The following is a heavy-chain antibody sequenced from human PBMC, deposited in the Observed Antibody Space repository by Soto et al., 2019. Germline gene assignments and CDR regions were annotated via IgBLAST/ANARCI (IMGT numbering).Heavy chain of an antibody. CDR1: GGSLTSFY. V-gene: IGHV4-4*07. CDR2: IYGSGRT. CDR3: ASLQVPGNFDY. J-gene: IGHJ4*02. D-gene: IGHD6-13*01. Sequence: SETLSLTCTVSGGSLTSFYWSWIRQPAGKGLEWVGRIYGSGRTTYNPSLKSRVTMSLDVSLDQISLNLSSLTAADTAMYYCASLQVPGNFDYWGQGTLVTVPQ.